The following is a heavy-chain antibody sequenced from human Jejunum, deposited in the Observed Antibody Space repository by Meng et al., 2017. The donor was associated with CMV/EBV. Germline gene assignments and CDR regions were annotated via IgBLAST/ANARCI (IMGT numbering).Heavy chain of an antibody. CDR1: GYSFTDYG. CDR2: INPKSGDT. J-gene: IGHJ4*02. V-gene: IGHV1-2*02. D-gene: IGHD3-10*01. Sequence: GYSFTDYGIHWIRQAPGQGLEWMGWINPKSGDTDYAPKFQGGVTLTRDTSTSTIYMQTYLRSDDTAVYFCARAGRGDSTFSHYDYWGQGTPVTVSS. CDR3: ARAGRGDSTFSHYDY.